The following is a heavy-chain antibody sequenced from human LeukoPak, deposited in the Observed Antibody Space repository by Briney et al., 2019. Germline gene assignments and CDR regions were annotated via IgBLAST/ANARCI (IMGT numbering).Heavy chain of an antibody. V-gene: IGHV4-34*01. Sequence: SETLSLTCAVYGGSFSGYYWSWIRQPPGKGLEWIGEINHSGSTNYNPSLKSRVTISVDTSKNQFSLKLSSVTAADTAVYYCAISTVVTPLYAFDIWGQGTMVTVSS. CDR3: AISTVVTPLYAFDI. D-gene: IGHD4-23*01. CDR1: GGSFSGYY. J-gene: IGHJ3*02. CDR2: INHSGST.